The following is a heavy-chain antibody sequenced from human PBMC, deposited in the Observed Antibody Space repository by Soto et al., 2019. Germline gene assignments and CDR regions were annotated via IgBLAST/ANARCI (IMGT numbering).Heavy chain of an antibody. D-gene: IGHD3-3*01. Sequence: GSLRLSGTAAGFSFGDYAMTWVRQAPGKGLEWVGLIRSKAYGGTTEYAASVKGRFTISRDDSKSIAYLQMKSLKTEDKAVYYCTTSAYDFWSGYYSRPDYYYGRDVWGQGTTVTVSS. CDR2: IRSKAYGGTT. J-gene: IGHJ6*02. V-gene: IGHV3-49*04. CDR1: GFSFGDYA. CDR3: TTSAYDFWSGYYSRPDYYYGRDV.